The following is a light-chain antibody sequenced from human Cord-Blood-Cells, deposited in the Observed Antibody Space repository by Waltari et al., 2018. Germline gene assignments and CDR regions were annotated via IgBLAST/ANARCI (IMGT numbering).Light chain of an antibody. V-gene: IGKV1-27*01. CDR2: AAS. J-gene: IGKJ3*01. Sequence: DIELKQSLSCKSVSVGVSVSITCRASQGISNYLAWYQQKPGKVPKLLIYAASTLQSGVPSRFSDSGAGTDFTLTVSSLQPEDVAAYYCQKYNSAPFTFGPGTKVDIK. CDR1: QGISNY. CDR3: QKYNSAPFT.